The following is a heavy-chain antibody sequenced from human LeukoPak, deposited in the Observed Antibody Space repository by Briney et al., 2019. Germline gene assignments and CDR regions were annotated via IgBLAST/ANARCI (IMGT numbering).Heavy chain of an antibody. CDR2: ISSSSTYT. CDR3: ARAGGGSASYFAY. CDR1: GFTFSDYY. Sequence: GGSLRLSCAPSGFTFSDYYMSWIRQATGKGLEWVSYISSSSTYTKYADSVKGRFTIFRDNAKNSLFLKMNSLRAEDTAVYYCARAGGGSASYFAYWGQGALVTVSS. J-gene: IGHJ4*02. D-gene: IGHD6-19*01. V-gene: IGHV3-11*05.